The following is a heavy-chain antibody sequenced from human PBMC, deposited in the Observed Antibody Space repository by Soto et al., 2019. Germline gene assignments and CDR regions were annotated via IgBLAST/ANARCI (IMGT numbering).Heavy chain of an antibody. CDR1: GFTFSTFA. V-gene: IGHV3-23*01. CDR3: AKSYGGNARFDY. D-gene: IGHD4-17*01. J-gene: IGHJ4*02. Sequence: GGSLTLSCAPSGFTFSTFAMSWVRQGSGKGLGWVSGIGGAGVSTFYAVSVKGRFTISRDNSKYTLYLQMNSLGADDTAVYYCAKSYGGNARFDYWGRVTLVTV. CDR2: IGGAGVST.